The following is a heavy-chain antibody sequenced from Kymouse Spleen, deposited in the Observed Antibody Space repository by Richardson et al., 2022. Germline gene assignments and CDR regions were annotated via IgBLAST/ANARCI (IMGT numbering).Heavy chain of an antibody. CDR3: ARGYYGSGSYYKPHYGMDV. V-gene: IGHV4-34*01. Sequence: QVQLQQWGAGLLKPSETLSLTCAVYGGSFSGYYWSWIRQPPGKGLEWIGEINHSGSTNYNPSLKSRVTISVDTSKNQFSLKLSSVTAADTAVYYCARGYYGSGSYYKPHYGMDVWGQGTTVTVSS. CDR2: INHSGST. D-gene: IGHD3-10*01. CDR1: GGSFSGYY. J-gene: IGHJ6*02.